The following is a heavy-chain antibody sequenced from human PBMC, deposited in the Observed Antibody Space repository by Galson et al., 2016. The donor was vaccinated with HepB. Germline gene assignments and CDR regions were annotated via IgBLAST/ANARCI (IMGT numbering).Heavy chain of an antibody. CDR2: INPDGSST. CDR3: AKGARGYLDY. CDR1: GFPFSNFW. Sequence: SLRLSCAASGFPFSNFWMHWVRQVPGEGLVWVSDINPDGSSTKYADSVKGRFTISRDNAKNTLFLQMNSLRVEDTAVYYCAKGARGYLDYWGQGTLVTVSS. V-gene: IGHV3-74*03. J-gene: IGHJ4*02.